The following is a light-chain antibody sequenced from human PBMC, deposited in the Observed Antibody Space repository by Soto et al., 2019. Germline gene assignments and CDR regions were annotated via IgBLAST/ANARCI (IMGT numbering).Light chain of an antibody. CDR1: SSNIGAGYD. CDR3: LSYHRSLSAWV. V-gene: IGLV1-40*01. J-gene: IGLJ7*01. CDR2: GNS. Sequence: QSVLTHPPSVSGAPGQRVTISCTGSSSNIGAGYDVHWYQQLPGTAPKRLIYGNSNRPPGVPARLSGSKSGTSASLAITGLRAEDEAYYYYLSYHRSLSAWVLGGGTPL.